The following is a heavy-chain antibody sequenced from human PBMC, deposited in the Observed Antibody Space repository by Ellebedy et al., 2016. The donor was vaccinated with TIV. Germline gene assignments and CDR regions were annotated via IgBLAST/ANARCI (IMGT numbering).Heavy chain of an antibody. Sequence: GESLKISCKGSGYSFTSYWIGWVRQMPGKGLEWVGIIHPGDSDTRYRPSFQGQVTISADKSISTAYLQWSSLKASDTSMYYCARQSQGLGQGPFDIWGQGTMFTVSS. V-gene: IGHV5-51*01. CDR2: IHPGDSDT. CDR1: GYSFTSYW. D-gene: IGHD7-27*01. J-gene: IGHJ3*02. CDR3: ARQSQGLGQGPFDI.